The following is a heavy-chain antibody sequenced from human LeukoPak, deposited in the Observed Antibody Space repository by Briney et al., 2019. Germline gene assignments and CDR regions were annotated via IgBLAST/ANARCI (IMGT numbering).Heavy chain of an antibody. CDR2: IKPDGSEK. CDR1: GFTFSTYW. Sequence: GGSLILSCAASGFTFSTYWMGWVSQAPGKGLEWVAKIKPDGSEKDHVDSVKGRFTISRDNAKNSLYLQLNSLRAEDTAVYYCARSRFYFDYWGQGTLVTVSS. V-gene: IGHV3-7*01. CDR3: ARSRFYFDY. J-gene: IGHJ4*02.